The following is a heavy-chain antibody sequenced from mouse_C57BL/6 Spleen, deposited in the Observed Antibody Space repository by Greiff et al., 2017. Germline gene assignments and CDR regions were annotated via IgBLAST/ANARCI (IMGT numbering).Heavy chain of an antibody. CDR2: IWRGGST. V-gene: IGHV2-5*01. CDR3: AKGGVVARWYFDV. Sequence: VKLQESGPGLVQPSQSLSITCTVSGFSLTSYGVHWVRQSPGKGLEWLGVIWRGGSTDYNAAFMSRLSITKDNSKSQVFFKMNSLQADDTAIYYCAKGGVVARWYFDVWGTGTTVTVSS. CDR1: GFSLTSYG. D-gene: IGHD1-1*01. J-gene: IGHJ1*03.